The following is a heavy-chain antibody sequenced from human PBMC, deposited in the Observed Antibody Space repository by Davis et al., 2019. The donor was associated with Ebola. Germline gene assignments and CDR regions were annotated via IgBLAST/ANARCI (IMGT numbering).Heavy chain of an antibody. CDR2: IYYSGIT. V-gene: IGHV4-30-4*01. D-gene: IGHD3-22*01. Sequence: LRLSCTVSGGSISSGDYYWSWIRQPPGGGLEWIGYIYYSGITYYNPSLKSRVTMSVDTSKNQFSLKLRSVTAADTAVYYCARDDYDSRGFDYWGLGTLVTVSS. CDR3: ARDDYDSRGFDY. CDR1: GGSISSGDYY. J-gene: IGHJ4*02.